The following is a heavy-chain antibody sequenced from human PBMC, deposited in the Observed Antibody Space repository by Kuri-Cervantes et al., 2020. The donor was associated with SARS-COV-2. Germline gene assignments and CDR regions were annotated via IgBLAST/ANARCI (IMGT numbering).Heavy chain of an antibody. J-gene: IGHJ3*01. CDR3: ARWPPGSYRPHDAFDV. CDR2: INHSGST. D-gene: IGHD1-26*01. CDR1: GGSISSYY. V-gene: IGHV4-34*01. Sequence: ESLKISCTVSGGSISSYYWSWIRQPPGKGLEWIGEINHSGSTNYNPSLKSRVTISVDTSKNQFSLKLNSVTAADTAVYSCARWPPGSYRPHDAFDVWGQGTMVTVSS.